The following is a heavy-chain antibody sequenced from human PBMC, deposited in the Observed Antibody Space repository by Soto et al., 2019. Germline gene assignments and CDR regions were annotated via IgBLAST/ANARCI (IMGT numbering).Heavy chain of an antibody. CDR1: GFTFSSYS. CDR2: ISSSSRYI. J-gene: IGHJ4*02. D-gene: IGHD4-17*01. V-gene: IGHV3-21*01. CDR3: ARAFGDYEYFDY. Sequence: GGSMRLSCAASGFTFSSYSMNWVRQAPGKGLEWVSSISSSSRYIYYADSVKGRFTIARDNAKNSLFLQMNSLRAEDTAVYYCARAFGDYEYFDYWGQGTLVTVSS.